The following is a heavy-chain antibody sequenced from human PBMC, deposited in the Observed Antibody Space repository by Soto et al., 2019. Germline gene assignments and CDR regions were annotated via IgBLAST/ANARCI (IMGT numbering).Heavy chain of an antibody. V-gene: IGHV3-33*01. CDR3: ASSPTPIVVVPAGDDAFDI. Sequence: QVQLVESGGGVVQPGRSLRLSCAASGFTFSSYGMHWVRQAPGKGREWVAVIWYDGSNKYYADSVKGRFTISRDNSKNTLYLQMNSLRAEDTAVYYCASSPTPIVVVPAGDDAFDIWGQGTMVTVSS. D-gene: IGHD2-2*01. J-gene: IGHJ3*02. CDR1: GFTFSSYG. CDR2: IWYDGSNK.